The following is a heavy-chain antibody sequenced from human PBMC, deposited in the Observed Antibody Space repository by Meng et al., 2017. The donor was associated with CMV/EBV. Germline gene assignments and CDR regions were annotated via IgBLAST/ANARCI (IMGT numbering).Heavy chain of an antibody. Sequence: GESLKISCAASGFTVSSNYMSWVRQAPGKGLEWVSVIYSGGSTYYADSVKGRFTISRDNSKNTLYLQMNSLGAEDTAVYYCARGYYGSGRDYWGQGTLVTVSS. CDR2: IYSGGST. J-gene: IGHJ4*02. V-gene: IGHV3-53*01. CDR3: ARGYYGSGRDY. CDR1: GFTVSSNY. D-gene: IGHD3-10*01.